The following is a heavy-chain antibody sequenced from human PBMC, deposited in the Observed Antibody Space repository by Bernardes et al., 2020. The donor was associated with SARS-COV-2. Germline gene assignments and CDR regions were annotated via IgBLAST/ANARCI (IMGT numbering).Heavy chain of an antibody. CDR1: GYTFTNYY. V-gene: IGHV1-2*02. CDR3: VSVTCSQRDDVDV. J-gene: IGHJ3*01. D-gene: IGHD2-15*01. Sequence: ASVKVSCKASGYTFTNYYIHWVRQAPGQGLEWMGWVHPNTGDTTYAQNLRGRVTMTRDSSITTAFMELSGLRIDDTAVYYCVSVTCSQRDDVDVWGQGTLVNVSS. CDR2: VHPNTGDT.